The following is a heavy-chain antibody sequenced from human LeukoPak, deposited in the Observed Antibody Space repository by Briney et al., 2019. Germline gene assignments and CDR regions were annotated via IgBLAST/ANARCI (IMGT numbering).Heavy chain of an antibody. CDR2: ISYDGSNK. CDR1: GFTFSSYA. V-gene: IGHV3-30*04. CDR3: AREAYYDSSGYYLLVGNYFDY. Sequence: GGSLRLSCAASGFTFSSYAMHWVRQAPGKGLEWVAVISYDGSNKYYADSVKGRFTISRDNSKNTLYLQMNSLRAEDTAVYYCAREAYYDSSGYYLLVGNYFDYWGQGTLVTVSS. J-gene: IGHJ4*02. D-gene: IGHD3-22*01.